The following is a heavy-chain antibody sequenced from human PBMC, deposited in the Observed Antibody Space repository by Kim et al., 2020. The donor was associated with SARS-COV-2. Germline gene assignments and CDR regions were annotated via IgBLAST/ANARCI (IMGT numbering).Heavy chain of an antibody. CDR1: EFTFSSYA. Sequence: GGSLRLSCAASEFTFSSYAMHWVRQAPGKGLEWVSIISCSGGSTYYADSVKGRFTISRDNSKNTLYLQMNSLRAEDTAVYYCAKDLSCGGDACYANFDYWGRGTLVTVSS. V-gene: IGHV3-23*01. CDR2: ISCSGGST. J-gene: IGHJ4*02. D-gene: IGHD2-21*01. CDR3: AKDLSCGGDACYANFDY.